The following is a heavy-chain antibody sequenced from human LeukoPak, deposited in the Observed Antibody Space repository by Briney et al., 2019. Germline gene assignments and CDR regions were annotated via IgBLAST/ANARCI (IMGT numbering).Heavy chain of an antibody. V-gene: IGHV3-74*01. D-gene: IGHD3-10*02. Sequence: GGSLRLSCAASGFTFSSYWMHWVRQAPGKGLVGVSRINSDGSSTSYADSVKGRFTISRGNAKNSLYLQMSSLRAEDTAVYYCAELGITMIGGVWGKGTTVTISS. CDR2: INSDGSST. J-gene: IGHJ6*04. CDR3: AELGITMIGGV. CDR1: GFTFSSYW.